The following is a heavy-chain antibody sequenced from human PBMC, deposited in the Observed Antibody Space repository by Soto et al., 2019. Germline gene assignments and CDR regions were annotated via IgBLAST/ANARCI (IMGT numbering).Heavy chain of an antibody. Sequence: QVQLVQSGAEVKKPGASVKVSCKASGYTFTSYDINWVRQATGQGLEWMGWMNPNSGNTGYAQKFQGSVTMTRNTSISTAYMELSSLRSEDTAVYYCARGESTRRSYYYYYMDVWGKGTTVTVSS. V-gene: IGHV1-8*01. CDR2: MNPNSGNT. J-gene: IGHJ6*03. CDR1: GYTFTSYD. CDR3: ARGESTRRSYYYYYMDV.